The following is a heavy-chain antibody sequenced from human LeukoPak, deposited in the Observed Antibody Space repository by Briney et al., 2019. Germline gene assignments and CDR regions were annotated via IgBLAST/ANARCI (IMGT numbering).Heavy chain of an antibody. D-gene: IGHD4-11*01. J-gene: IGHJ5*02. Sequence: GESLKISCKGSGNTFINYWIAWVRQMPGKGLEWMGIIYPGDSDTRYSPSFQGQVTISADKSISTAYLQWSSLEASDTAMYYCAGTTGVYSKLWFDPWGQGTLVTVSS. CDR3: AGTTGVYSKLWFDP. CDR2: IYPGDSDT. V-gene: IGHV5-51*01. CDR1: GNTFINYW.